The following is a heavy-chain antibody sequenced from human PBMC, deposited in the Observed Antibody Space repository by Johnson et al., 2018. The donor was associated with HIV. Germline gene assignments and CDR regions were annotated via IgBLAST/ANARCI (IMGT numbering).Heavy chain of an antibody. CDR1: GFTFSSYA. Sequence: QVQLVESVGGVVQPGRSLRLSCAASGFTFSSYAMHWVRQAPGKGLEWVAVISYDGSNKYYADSVKGRFTISRDNSKNTLYLQMNSLRAEDTAVYYCARDGGYSSSWYKYAFDIWGQGTMVTVSS. V-gene: IGHV3-30*04. D-gene: IGHD6-13*01. J-gene: IGHJ3*02. CDR3: ARDGGYSSSWYKYAFDI. CDR2: ISYDGSNK.